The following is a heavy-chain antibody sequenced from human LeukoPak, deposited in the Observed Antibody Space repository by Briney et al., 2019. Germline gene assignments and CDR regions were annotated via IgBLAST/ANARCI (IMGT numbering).Heavy chain of an antibody. CDR2: INHSGST. V-gene: IGHV4-34*01. J-gene: IGHJ4*02. D-gene: IGHD3-10*01. CDR3: ARGPFYGSGSYVGLVY. Sequence: PSETLSLTCAVYGGSFSGYYWSWIRQPPGKGLEWIGEINHSGSTNYNPSLKSRVTISVDTSKNQFSLKLSSVTAADTAVYYCARGPFYGSGSYVGLVYWGQGTLVTVSS. CDR1: GGSFSGYY.